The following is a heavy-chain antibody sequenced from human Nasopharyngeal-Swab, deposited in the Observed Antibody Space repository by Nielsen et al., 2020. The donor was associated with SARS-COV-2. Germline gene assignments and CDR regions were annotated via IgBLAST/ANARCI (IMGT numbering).Heavy chain of an antibody. V-gene: IGHV3-74*01. J-gene: IGHJ4*02. CDR1: GFTFSDHW. CDR3: ARRGDYDILTGYHY. Sequence: GESLKISCAVSGFTFSDHWIHWVRQAPGKGLVWVSRVNSDGSSTSYADSVKGRFTISRDNAKNTLYLQMNSLRAEDTAVYYCARRGDYDILTGYHYWGQGTLVTVSS. CDR2: VNSDGSST. D-gene: IGHD3-9*01.